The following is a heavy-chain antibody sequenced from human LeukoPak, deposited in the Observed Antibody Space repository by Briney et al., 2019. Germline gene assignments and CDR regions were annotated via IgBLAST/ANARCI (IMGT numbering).Heavy chain of an antibody. V-gene: IGHV4-59*01. CDR1: GGSISSYY. Sequence: SETLSLTCTVSGGSISSYYWSWIRQPPGKGLEWIGYIYYSGSTNYNPSLKSRVTMSVDTSKNQFSLKLSSVTAANTAVYYCARGGGYYEYYFDYWGQGTLVTVSS. CDR3: ARGGGYYEYYFDY. D-gene: IGHD3-22*01. CDR2: IYYSGST. J-gene: IGHJ4*02.